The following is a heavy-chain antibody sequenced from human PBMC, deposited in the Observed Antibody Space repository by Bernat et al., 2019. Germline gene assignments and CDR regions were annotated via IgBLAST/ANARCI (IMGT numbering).Heavy chain of an antibody. CDR2: INPNSGGT. CDR1: GYTFTGYY. J-gene: IGHJ4*02. CDR3: ARDPAGYSSGWVFDY. Sequence: QVQLVQSGAEVKKPGASVKVSCKASGYTFTGYYMHWVRQAPGQGLEWMGWINPNSGGTNNAQKFQGWVTMTRDTSISTAYMRLSRLRSDDTAVYYCARDPAGYSSGWVFDYWGQGTLVTVSS. V-gene: IGHV1-2*04. D-gene: IGHD6-19*01.